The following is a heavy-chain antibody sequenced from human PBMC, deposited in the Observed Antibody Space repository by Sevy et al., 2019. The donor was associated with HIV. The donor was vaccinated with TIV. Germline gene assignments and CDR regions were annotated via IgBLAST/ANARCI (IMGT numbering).Heavy chain of an antibody. CDR1: GGSMRNFY. Sequence: SETLSLTCSVSGGSMRNFYWSWIRQPPGKGLEWIGNIYCSGSTNYNPSLKSRVTMSVDTSKNQFSLKLSSVTAADTAVYYCARSGFLEWAGSTRGPRNWIDPWGQGTLVTVSS. CDR2: IYCSGST. J-gene: IGHJ5*02. D-gene: IGHD3-3*01. V-gene: IGHV4-59*13. CDR3: ARSGFLEWAGSTRGPRNWIDP.